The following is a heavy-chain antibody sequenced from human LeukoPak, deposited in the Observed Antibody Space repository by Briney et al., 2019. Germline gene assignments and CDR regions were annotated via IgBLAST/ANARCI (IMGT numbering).Heavy chain of an antibody. CDR2: IYTSGST. Sequence: SETLSLTCTVSGGSISSYYWSWIRQPAGKGLEWIGRIYTSGSTNYNPSLKSRVTMSVDTSKNQFSLKLSSVTAADTAVYYCARDLIVVVPAAIEPRVYYYYGMDVWSQGTTVTVSS. CDR3: ARDLIVVVPAAIEPRVYYYYGMDV. V-gene: IGHV4-4*07. J-gene: IGHJ6*02. CDR1: GGSISSYY. D-gene: IGHD2-2*02.